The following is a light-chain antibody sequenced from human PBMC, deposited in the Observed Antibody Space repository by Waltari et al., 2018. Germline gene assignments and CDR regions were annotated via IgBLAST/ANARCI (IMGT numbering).Light chain of an antibody. V-gene: IGLV2-11*01. CDR1: SNDVGGYYY. J-gene: IGLJ2*01. CDR3: CSRAGDYTWL. Sequence: QSALTQPRSVSGSPGQSVTISCSGTSNDVGGYYYVSWFQQFPGKAPKLLLYDVPQRPSGVPDRFSASKSGNTASLTISGLQPEDEATYYCCSRAGDYTWLFGGGTKVTVL. CDR2: DVP.